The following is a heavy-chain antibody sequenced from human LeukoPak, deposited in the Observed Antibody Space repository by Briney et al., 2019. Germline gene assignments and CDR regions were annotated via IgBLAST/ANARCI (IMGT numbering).Heavy chain of an antibody. D-gene: IGHD1-26*01. CDR3: AREGGSLGYFDY. Sequence: GGTLRLSCAASEFTFSNYGMSWVRQAPGKGLEWVSGISGGGGSTYYADSAKGRFTISRDNSQNTLYLQMSSLRSEDMAVYYCAREGGSLGYFDYWGQGTLVTVSS. CDR2: ISGGGGST. CDR1: EFTFSNYG. J-gene: IGHJ4*02. V-gene: IGHV3-23*01.